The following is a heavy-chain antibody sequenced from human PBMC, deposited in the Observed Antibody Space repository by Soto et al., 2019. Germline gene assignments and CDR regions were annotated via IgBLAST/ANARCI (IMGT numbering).Heavy chain of an antibody. J-gene: IGHJ4*02. Sequence: QLHLVQSGSEVKKPGSSVRVSCKTSGGTISNYGLSWVRLAPGQGLEWMGGILPVFGTSNYAQKFQDRLTITADESTNTAYMDLTSLTSDDTAVYYCAREPSRYQSYYFDYWGQGTLVTVSS. CDR1: GGTISNYG. CDR2: ILPVFGTS. V-gene: IGHV1-69*12. CDR3: AREPSRYQSYYFDY. D-gene: IGHD2-2*01.